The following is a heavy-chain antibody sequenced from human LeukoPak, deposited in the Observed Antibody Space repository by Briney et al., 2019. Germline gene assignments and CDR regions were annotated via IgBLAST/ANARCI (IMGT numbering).Heavy chain of an antibody. V-gene: IGHV3-23*01. CDR2: IRADAVTT. J-gene: IGHJ4*02. Sequence: GGSLRLSCATSGFIFSHHGMNWVRQAPGKGLEWVSGIRADAVTTYYADSEKGRFIISRDNSKNTVYLQMNSQSAEDAAVYYCVKDDGWVQYANWGQGTLVTVSS. CDR1: GFIFSHHG. CDR3: VKDDGWVQYAN. D-gene: IGHD5-24*01.